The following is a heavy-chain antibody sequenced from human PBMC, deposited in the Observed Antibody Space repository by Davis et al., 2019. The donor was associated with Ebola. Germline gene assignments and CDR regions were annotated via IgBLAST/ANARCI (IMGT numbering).Heavy chain of an antibody. V-gene: IGHV3-9*01. Sequence: PGGFLRLSCATSGLTFDDYAMHWFRQAPGKGLEWVSGITLNSGTTAYADSVKGRFTISRDNAKDSLYLQMNSLRTEDTAFYYCAKDFYGSGSYIDAWGQGTLVAVSS. J-gene: IGHJ5*02. CDR1: GLTFDDYA. CDR3: AKDFYGSGSYIDA. D-gene: IGHD3-10*01. CDR2: ITLNSGTT.